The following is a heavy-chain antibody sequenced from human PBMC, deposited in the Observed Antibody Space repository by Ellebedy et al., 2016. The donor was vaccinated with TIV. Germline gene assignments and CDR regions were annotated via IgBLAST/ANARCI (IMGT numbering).Heavy chain of an antibody. V-gene: IGHV1-3*01. Sequence: AASVKVSCKASGYTFSNYAIHWVRQAPGQRLEWMGWINAGTANTKYSQKFQGRVTMTRNTSISTAHMELSSLRSEDTAVYYCARGSPGGYYGVEFAFDIWGQGTMVTVSS. J-gene: IGHJ3*02. D-gene: IGHD3-3*01. CDR3: ARGSPGGYYGVEFAFDI. CDR2: INAGTANT. CDR1: GYTFSNYA.